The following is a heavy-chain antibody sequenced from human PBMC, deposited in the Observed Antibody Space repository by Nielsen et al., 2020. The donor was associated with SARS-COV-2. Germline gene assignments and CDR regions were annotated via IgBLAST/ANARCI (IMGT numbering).Heavy chain of an antibody. D-gene: IGHD3-22*01. J-gene: IGHJ5*02. CDR3: AKDHEGGSNMIVVLSAAVSGS. CDR2: IKQDGSEK. Sequence: GESLKIPCAASGFTLSSYWMSWVRQAPGKGLEWVANIKQDGSEKYYVDSVKGRFTISRDNAKNSLYLQMSSLRVEDTAVYYCAKDHEGGSNMIVVLSAAVSGSWGQGTLVSVSS. V-gene: IGHV3-7*05. CDR1: GFTLSSYW.